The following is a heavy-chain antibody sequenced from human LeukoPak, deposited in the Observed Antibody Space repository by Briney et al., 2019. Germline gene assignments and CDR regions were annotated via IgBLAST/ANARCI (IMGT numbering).Heavy chain of an antibody. D-gene: IGHD1-20*01. CDR1: GVSISSSNSY. J-gene: IGHJ3*02. V-gene: IGHV4-61*02. CDR3: ARELITKADAFDI. Sequence: PSETLSLTCTVSGVSISSSNSYWGWIRQPAGKGLEWIGRFYARGNTNYNPSLKSRVTMSVDTSKNQLSLKLTSVTAADTAVYYCARELITKADAFDIWGQGTMVTVSS. CDR2: FYARGNT.